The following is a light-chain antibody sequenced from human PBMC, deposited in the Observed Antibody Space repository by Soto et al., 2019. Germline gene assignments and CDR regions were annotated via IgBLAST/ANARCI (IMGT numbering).Light chain of an antibody. CDR3: CSYAGTYTWI. J-gene: IGLJ2*01. CDR2: DVS. CDR1: SSDVGGYNY. Sequence: QSALIQPRSVSGSPGQSVTISCTGTSSDVGGYNYVSWYQQHPGKVPRLVIYDVSKWPSGVPDRFSGSKSGSTASLTISGLQAEDEADYYCCSYAGTYTWIFGGGTKLTVL. V-gene: IGLV2-11*01.